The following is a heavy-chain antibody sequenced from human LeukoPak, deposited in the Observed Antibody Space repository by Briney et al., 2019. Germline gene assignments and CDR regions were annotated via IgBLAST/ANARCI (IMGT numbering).Heavy chain of an antibody. Sequence: SGPTLANPTQTLTLTCTFSGFSLSTRGGGVGWIRQPPGKALERLALIYWDDDKRYSPSLNSRLTITKDTSKNQVVLTMTNTDPVDTATYYCAHIPYGYSYGSRPYYFDYWGQGTLVTVSS. CDR2: IYWDDDK. CDR3: AHIPYGYSYGSRPYYFDY. J-gene: IGHJ4*02. V-gene: IGHV2-5*02. CDR1: GFSLSTRGGG. D-gene: IGHD5-18*01.